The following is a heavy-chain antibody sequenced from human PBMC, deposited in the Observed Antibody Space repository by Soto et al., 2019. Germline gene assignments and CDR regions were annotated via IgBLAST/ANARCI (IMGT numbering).Heavy chain of an antibody. Sequence: QVQLVQSGAEVKQPGSSVKVSCKASGGPFASYTFTWVRQAPGQGLEWVGGIVPIFGTANYAQKFQGRVSITADKSTSTVYLDLRSLTSDDTAVYYCARDAYSRSSGGGNWFDPWGQGTLVTVSS. V-gene: IGHV1-69*06. CDR2: IVPIFGTA. D-gene: IGHD6-6*01. CDR3: ARDAYSRSSGGGNWFDP. J-gene: IGHJ5*02. CDR1: GGPFASYT.